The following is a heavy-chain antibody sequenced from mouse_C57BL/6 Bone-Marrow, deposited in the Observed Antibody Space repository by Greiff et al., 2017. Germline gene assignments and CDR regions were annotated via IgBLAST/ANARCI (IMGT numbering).Heavy chain of an antibody. CDR1: GYTFTSYW. CDR3: ARGGGDGEDY. D-gene: IGHD3-3*01. J-gene: IGHJ2*01. Sequence: VQVVESGAELVKPGASVKMSCKASGYTFTSYWITWVKQRPGQGLEWIGDIYPGSGSTNYNEKFKSKATLTVDKSSSTAYMQLSSLTAEDSAVYYCARGGGDGEDYWGQGTTLTVSS. V-gene: IGHV1-55*01. CDR2: IYPGSGST.